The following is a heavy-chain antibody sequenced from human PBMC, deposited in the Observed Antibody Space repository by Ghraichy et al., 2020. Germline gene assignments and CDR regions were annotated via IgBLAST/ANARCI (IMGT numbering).Heavy chain of an antibody. CDR2: MYFSGST. Sequence: SQTLSLTCTVSGFSISRTISSDAYYWGWIRQPPGKGLEWIGNMYFSGSTYYHPSLKSRVTMSVDTSKNQFYLRLSSVTATDTAVYHCARLQATGVGGRGWVDYWGQGTLVTVSS. D-gene: IGHD3-10*01. V-gene: IGHV4-39*01. CDR3: ARLQATGVGGRGWVDY. CDR1: GFSISRTISSDAYY. J-gene: IGHJ4*02.